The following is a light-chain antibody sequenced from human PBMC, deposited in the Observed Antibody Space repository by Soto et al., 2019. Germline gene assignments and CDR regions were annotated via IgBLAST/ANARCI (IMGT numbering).Light chain of an antibody. J-gene: IGKJ3*01. V-gene: IGKV1-9*01. Sequence: DIKLTQSPSFLSASVGDRVTITCRASQAITSYVAWYQQQPEKAPKLLIFATSKLQSGVPSRFSGSGSGTEFTLTISSLQPEDFATYYCQQVQGFPFTFGPGTKVDIK. CDR2: ATS. CDR3: QQVQGFPFT. CDR1: QAITSY.